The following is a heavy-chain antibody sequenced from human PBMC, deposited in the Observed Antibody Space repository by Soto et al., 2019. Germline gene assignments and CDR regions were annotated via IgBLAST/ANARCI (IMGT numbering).Heavy chain of an antibody. CDR1: GASITPDY. D-gene: IGHD2-21*01. Sequence: QVQLQESGPGLVKPSETLSLTCTVSGASITPDYWSWIRHPPGKGLDFIAYISDSGPTNHNPSLNRPVTIFLGTVKSPFSPRLTPWTDPNTAVYFCARLASPTVVGTYHVFDFWGQRTMVTVSS. CDR2: ISDSGPT. CDR3: ARLASPTVVGTYHVFDF. V-gene: IGHV4-59*08. J-gene: IGHJ3*01.